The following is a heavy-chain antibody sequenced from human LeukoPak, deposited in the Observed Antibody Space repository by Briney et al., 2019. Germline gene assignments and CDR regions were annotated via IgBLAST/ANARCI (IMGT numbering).Heavy chain of an antibody. CDR2: INPNSGGT. V-gene: IGHV1-2*02. CDR3: ARDHYDFWSGYSMRDAFDI. CDR1: GYTFTGYY. Sequence: ASVKVSCKASGYTFTGYYMHWVRQAPGQGLEWMGWINPNSGGTNYAQKFQGRVTMTRDTSISTAYMELSRLRSDDTAVYYCARDHYDFWSGYSMRDAFDIWGQGTMVTVSS. J-gene: IGHJ3*02. D-gene: IGHD3-3*01.